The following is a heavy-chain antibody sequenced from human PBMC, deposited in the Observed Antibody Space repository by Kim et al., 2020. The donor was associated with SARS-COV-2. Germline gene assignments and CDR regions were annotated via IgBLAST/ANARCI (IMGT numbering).Heavy chain of an antibody. V-gene: IGHV1-3*01. D-gene: IGHD5-12*01. Sequence: ASVKVSCKASGYTFTSSAMHWVRQAPGQRLEWMGWINAVNGNTKYSQKFQGRVTITRDTSASTAYMELSSLRSEDTAVYYCAIVANDYGDYYYHYGMDVWGQGTTVTVSS. CDR1: GYTFTSSA. CDR2: INAVNGNT. CDR3: AIVANDYGDYYYHYGMDV. J-gene: IGHJ6*02.